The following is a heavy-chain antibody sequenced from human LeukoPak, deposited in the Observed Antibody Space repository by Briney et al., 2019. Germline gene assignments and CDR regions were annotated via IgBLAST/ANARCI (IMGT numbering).Heavy chain of an antibody. CDR2: ISSSGSTI. CDR1: GFNFSRHS. V-gene: IGHV3-48*04. J-gene: IGHJ6*04. D-gene: IGHD3-10*02. CDR3: AELGITMIGGV. Sequence: GGSLRLSCAASGFNFSRHSMNWVRQAPGKGLEWVSYISSSGSTIYYADSVKGRFTISRDNAKNSLYLQMNSLRAEDTAVYYCAELGITMIGGVWGKGTTVTISS.